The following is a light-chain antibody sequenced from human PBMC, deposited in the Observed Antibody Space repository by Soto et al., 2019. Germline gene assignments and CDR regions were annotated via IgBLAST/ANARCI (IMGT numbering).Light chain of an antibody. Sequence: QSVLTQPASVSGSPGRAITISCSGTSSDVGAFNYVSWYQQHPGKAPKLMIYDVSNRPSGVSNRFSGSKSGNTASLTISGLRAEDEADYYCNSYTSNNTYVFGTGTKLTVL. CDR2: DVS. CDR1: SSDVGAFNY. V-gene: IGLV2-14*03. J-gene: IGLJ1*01. CDR3: NSYTSNNTYV.